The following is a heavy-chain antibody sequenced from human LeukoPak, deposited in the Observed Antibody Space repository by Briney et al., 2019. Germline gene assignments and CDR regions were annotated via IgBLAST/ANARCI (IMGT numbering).Heavy chain of an antibody. D-gene: IGHD3-9*01. CDR3: ARAVESFDWLPLFDY. CDR2: IYYSVST. CDR1: GDSISSSSYY. J-gene: IGHJ4*02. Sequence: ASETLSLTCTVHGDSISSSSYYWGWFRQPPGKGLEWIGRIYYSVSTYYNPSLKSRVTISVDTSKNQSYLKLNSLTAADSAVYYCARAVESFDWLPLFDYWGEGTLFTVSS. V-gene: IGHV4-39*07.